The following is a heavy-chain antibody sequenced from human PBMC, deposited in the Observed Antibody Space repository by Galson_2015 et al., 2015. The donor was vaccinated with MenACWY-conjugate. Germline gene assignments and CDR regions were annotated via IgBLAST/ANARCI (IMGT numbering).Heavy chain of an antibody. D-gene: IGHD2-8*01. J-gene: IGHJ5*02. CDR3: SRGYDWCSYFRA. Sequence: SLRLSCAVSGFSVPDNCLSWVRPAPGKGPEWNAMVDRVGATIYADSVRGRFTVSRDNFKNTVILQMNSLRAEDTAVYRCSRGYDWCSYFRAWGQGAQVTVSS. CDR1: GFSVPDNC. V-gene: IGHV3-53*01. CDR2: VDRVGAT.